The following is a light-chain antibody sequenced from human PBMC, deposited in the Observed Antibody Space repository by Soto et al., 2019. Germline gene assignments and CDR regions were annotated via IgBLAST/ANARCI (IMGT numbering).Light chain of an antibody. Sequence: QSVLTQPASVSGSPGQSITISCTGTSSDVGAYNYVSWCQQHPGKAPKLMIYEVSNRPSGVSNRFSGSKSGNTASLTISGLQAEDEADYYCSSFTSSDTWVFGGGTKVTVL. CDR2: EVS. J-gene: IGLJ3*02. CDR1: SSDVGAYNY. V-gene: IGLV2-14*01. CDR3: SSFTSSDTWV.